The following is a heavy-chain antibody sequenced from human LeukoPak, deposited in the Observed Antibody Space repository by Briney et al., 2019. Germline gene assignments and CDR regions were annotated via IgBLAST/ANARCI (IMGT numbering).Heavy chain of an antibody. D-gene: IGHD3-16*01. J-gene: IGHJ4*02. V-gene: IGHV3-21*01. CDR1: GFTFSSYS. Sequence: PGGSLRLSCAASGFTFSSYSMNWVRQAPGKGLEWVSSISSSSSYIYYADSVKGRFTISRDNAKNSLYLQMNSLRAEDTAVYYCARELTRGFGFDYWGQGTLVTVSS. CDR3: ARELTRGFGFDY. CDR2: ISSSSSYI.